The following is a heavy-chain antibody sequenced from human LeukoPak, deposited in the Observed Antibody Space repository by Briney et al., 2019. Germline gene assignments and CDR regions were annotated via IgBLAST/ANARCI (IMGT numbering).Heavy chain of an antibody. J-gene: IGHJ4*02. Sequence: GESLKIPCKGSGYSFTDYWIGWVRQMPGKGLEWMGIIYPGDSDTRYSPSFQGQVTISADKSISTAYLQWSSLKASDTAMYYCARHGSPYYYGSGSYPLYFDYWGQGTLVTVSS. V-gene: IGHV5-51*01. CDR2: IYPGDSDT. D-gene: IGHD3-10*01. CDR1: GYSFTDYW. CDR3: ARHGSPYYYGSGSYPLYFDY.